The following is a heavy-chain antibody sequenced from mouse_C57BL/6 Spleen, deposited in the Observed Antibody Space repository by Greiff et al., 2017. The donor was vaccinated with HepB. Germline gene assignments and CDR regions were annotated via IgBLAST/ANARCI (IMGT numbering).Heavy chain of an antibody. J-gene: IGHJ3*01. Sequence: ESGPGLVKPSQSLSLTCSVTGYSITSGYYWNWIRQFPGNKLEWMGYISYDGSNNYNPSLKNRISITRDTSKNQCFLKWNSVTTEDTATYYSGRDGYYVRFAYWGQGTLVTVSA. CDR1: GYSITSGYY. D-gene: IGHD2-3*01. V-gene: IGHV3-6*01. CDR3: GRDGYYVRFAY. CDR2: ISYDGSN.